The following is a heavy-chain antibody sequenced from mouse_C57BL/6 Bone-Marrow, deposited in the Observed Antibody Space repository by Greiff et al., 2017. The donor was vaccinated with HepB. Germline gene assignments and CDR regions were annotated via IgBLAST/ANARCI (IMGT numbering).Heavy chain of an antibody. J-gene: IGHJ4*01. CDR2: ISDGGSYT. CDR1: GFTFSSYA. Sequence: EVQGVESGGGLVKPGGSLKLSCAASGFTFSSYAMSWVRQTPEKRLEWVATISDGGSYTYYPDNVKGRFTISRDNAKNNLYLQMTHLKYEDTAMYYCARDRYYAMDYWGQGTSVTVSS. CDR3: ARDRYYAMDY. V-gene: IGHV5-4*01.